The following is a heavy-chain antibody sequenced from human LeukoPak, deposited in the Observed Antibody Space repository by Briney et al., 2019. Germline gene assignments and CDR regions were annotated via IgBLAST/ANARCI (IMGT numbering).Heavy chain of an antibody. CDR1: GFSFSSFG. CDR2: ISYDGSNR. D-gene: IGHD3-3*01. CDR3: ARERERFLNL. Sequence: GGSLRLSCVASGFSFSSFGMHWVRQAPGKGLEWVAVISYDGSNRYYADSVKGRFTISRDNSKNTLYLQMNNLRTEDTAIYYCARERERFLNLWGQGTLVTVSS. J-gene: IGHJ5*02. V-gene: IGHV3-30*03.